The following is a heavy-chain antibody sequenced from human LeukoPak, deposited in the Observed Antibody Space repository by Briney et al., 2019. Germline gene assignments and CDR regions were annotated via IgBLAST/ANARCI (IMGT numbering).Heavy chain of an antibody. Sequence: GGSLRLSCAASGFTFSGYAMHWVRQAPGKGLEWVAVISYDGSNKYYADSVKGRFTISRDNSKNTLYLQMNNLRAEDTAVYYCARDTTNSGYDFIFDYWGQGTLVTVSS. D-gene: IGHD5-12*01. V-gene: IGHV3-30-3*01. CDR1: GFTFSGYA. CDR3: ARDTTNSGYDFIFDY. J-gene: IGHJ4*02. CDR2: ISYDGSNK.